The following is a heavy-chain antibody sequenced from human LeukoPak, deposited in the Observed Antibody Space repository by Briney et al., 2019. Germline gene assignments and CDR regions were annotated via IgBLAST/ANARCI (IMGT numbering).Heavy chain of an antibody. CDR3: AKGDHMHYVDS. D-gene: IGHD3-16*01. Sequence: PGGSLRLSCAASGFRFASYGMNWVRQAPGKGLEWVASIKPSAGSTYYADSVKGRFTISRDNSKNTLFLQMNSLRADDTAVYYCAKGDHMHYVDSWGQGTLVSVSS. V-gene: IGHV3-23*01. CDR1: GFRFASYG. CDR2: IKPSAGST. J-gene: IGHJ4*02.